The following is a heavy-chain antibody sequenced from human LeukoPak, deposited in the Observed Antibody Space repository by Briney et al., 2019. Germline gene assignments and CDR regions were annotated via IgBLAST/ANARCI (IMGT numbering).Heavy chain of an antibody. D-gene: IGHD6-13*01. CDR3: AGVQQQLDAFDY. CDR1: GFTFSSYA. V-gene: IGHV3-30*04. J-gene: IGHJ4*02. Sequence: PGRSLRLSCAASGFTFSSYAMHWVRQAPGKGLEGVAVISYDGSNKYYADSVKGRFTISRDNSKNTLYLQMNSLRAEDTAVYYCAGVQQQLDAFDYWGQGTLVTVSS. CDR2: ISYDGSNK.